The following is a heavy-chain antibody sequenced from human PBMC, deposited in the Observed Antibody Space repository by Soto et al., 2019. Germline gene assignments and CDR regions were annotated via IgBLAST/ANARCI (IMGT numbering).Heavy chain of an antibody. CDR2: ISDDGGSK. CDR3: AKDRWGDFGDLNLPGY. J-gene: IGHJ4*02. D-gene: IGHD4-17*01. V-gene: IGHV3-30*18. CDR1: GFTFSSFG. Sequence: QVLLVESGGGVVQPGRSLRISCAVSGFTFSSFGMHWVRQAPGKGLEWVAVISDDGGSKHYADSVKGRFTISRDNSNNTLYIQMDSLGPEDTAVYYCAKDRWGDFGDLNLPGYWGQGTLVTVSS.